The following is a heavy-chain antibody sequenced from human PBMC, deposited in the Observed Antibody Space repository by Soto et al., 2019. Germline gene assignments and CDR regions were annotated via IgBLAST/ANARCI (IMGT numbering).Heavy chain of an antibody. CDR3: ARESRAQHLNPDYFSYYYFPGIDV. CDR1: DGSISSGGYY. J-gene: IGHJ6*02. Sequence: QVQLQESGPGLVKPSQTLSLTCTVSDGSISSGGYYWSWIRQHPGKGLEWIGNLYYSGSNYYNPSLKSRFTISVVTSNYQFSLNLSSVTAAVTPVYYCARESRAQHLNPDYFSYYYFPGIDVCDQGTTVTVSS. V-gene: IGHV4-31*03. D-gene: IGHD4-17*01. CDR2: LYYSGSN.